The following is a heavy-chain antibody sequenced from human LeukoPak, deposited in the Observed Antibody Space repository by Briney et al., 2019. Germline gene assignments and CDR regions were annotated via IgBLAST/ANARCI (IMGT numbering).Heavy chain of an antibody. V-gene: IGHV3-30-3*01. Sequence: GGSLRLSCAASGFTFSSYAMHWVRQAPGKGLEGVAVISYEGSNKYYADSVKGRFTISRDNSKNTLYLQMNSLRAEDTAVYYCARGVVPAACFDYWGQGTLVTVS. J-gene: IGHJ4*02. CDR1: GFTFSSYA. D-gene: IGHD2-2*01. CDR2: ISYEGSNK. CDR3: ARGVVPAACFDY.